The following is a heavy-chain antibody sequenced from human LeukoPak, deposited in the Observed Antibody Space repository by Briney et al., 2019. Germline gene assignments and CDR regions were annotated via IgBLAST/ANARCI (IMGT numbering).Heavy chain of an antibody. J-gene: IGHJ3*02. Sequence: GGSLRLSCAASGFTFSSYGMHWVHQAPGKGLEWVAVISYDGSNKYYADSVKGRFTISRDNSKNTLYLQMNSLRAEDTAVYYCAKLPDGYSSGSDAFDIWGQGTMVTVSS. CDR2: ISYDGSNK. D-gene: IGHD6-19*01. V-gene: IGHV3-30*18. CDR1: GFTFSSYG. CDR3: AKLPDGYSSGSDAFDI.